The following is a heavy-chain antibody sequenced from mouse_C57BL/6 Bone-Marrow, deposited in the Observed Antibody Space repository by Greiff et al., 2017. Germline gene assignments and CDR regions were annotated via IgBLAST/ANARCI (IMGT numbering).Heavy chain of an antibody. J-gene: IGHJ2*01. CDR3: ARDPYYYGSSHYFDY. D-gene: IGHD1-1*01. CDR2: ISDGGSYT. V-gene: IGHV5-4*01. CDR1: GFTFSSYA. Sequence: EVKLVESGGGLVKPGGSLKLSCAASGFTFSSYAMSWVRQTPEKRLEWVATISDGGSYTYYPDNVKGRFTISRDNAKNNLYLQMSHLKSEDTAMYYCARDPYYYGSSHYFDYWGQGTTLTVSS.